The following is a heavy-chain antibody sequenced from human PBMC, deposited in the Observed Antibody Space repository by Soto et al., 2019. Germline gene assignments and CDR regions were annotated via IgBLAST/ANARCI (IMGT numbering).Heavy chain of an antibody. D-gene: IGHD2-2*01. CDR2: IYYSGST. J-gene: IGHJ4*02. CDR3: AIVGVAPAVRGIDY. V-gene: IGHV4-30-4*01. CDR1: GGSISSGDYY. Sequence: SETLSLTCTVSGGSISSGDYYWSWIRQPAGKGLEWIGYIYYSGSTYYNPSLKSRGTISVDTSKNQFSLTLSSVTAAATAVYYCAIVGVAPAVRGIDYWGQGTLVTVSS.